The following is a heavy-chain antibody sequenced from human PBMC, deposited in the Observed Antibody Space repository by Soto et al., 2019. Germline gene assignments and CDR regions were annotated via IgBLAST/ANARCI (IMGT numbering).Heavy chain of an antibody. Sequence: GASVKVSCKASGYTFTSNDINWARQAPGQGPEWMGWMNPDNGKTGFAQKFQGRITMTRNTSISTAYMELSSLRSDDTAVYFCARPLCSSTRCGPYFFDSWGQGSLVTVSS. CDR3: ARPLCSSTRCGPYFFDS. V-gene: IGHV1-8*01. D-gene: IGHD2-2*01. CDR1: GYTFTSND. J-gene: IGHJ4*02. CDR2: MNPDNGKT.